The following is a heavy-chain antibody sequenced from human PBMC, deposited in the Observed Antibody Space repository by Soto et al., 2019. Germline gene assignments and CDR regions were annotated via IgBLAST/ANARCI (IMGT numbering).Heavy chain of an antibody. CDR2: ISGSGGGT. D-gene: IGHD6-19*01. CDR1: GFAFSSYA. J-gene: IGHJ6*03. Sequence: EVQLLESGGGLVQPGGSLRLSCAASGFAFSSYAMSWVRQAPGKGLEWVSAISGSGGGTYYADSVKGRFTNSRDNSKNTLYLQMSSLRAEDTAVYYCAKRVAVAVNYYYYMDVWGKGTTVTVSS. V-gene: IGHV3-23*01. CDR3: AKRVAVAVNYYYYMDV.